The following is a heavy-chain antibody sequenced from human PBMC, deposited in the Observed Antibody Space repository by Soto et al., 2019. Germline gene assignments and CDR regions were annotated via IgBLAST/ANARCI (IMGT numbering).Heavy chain of an antibody. CDR2: INAGNGNT. D-gene: IGHD6-6*01. CDR3: ARSATYGQLVLGY. CDR1: GYTFTSYA. Sequence: ASVKVSCKASGYTFTSYAMHWVRQAPGQRLEWMGWINAGNGNTRYSQKFQGRVTITRDTSASTAYMELSSLRSEDTAVYYCARSATYGQLVLGYWGQGTLVTVSS. J-gene: IGHJ4*02. V-gene: IGHV1-3*01.